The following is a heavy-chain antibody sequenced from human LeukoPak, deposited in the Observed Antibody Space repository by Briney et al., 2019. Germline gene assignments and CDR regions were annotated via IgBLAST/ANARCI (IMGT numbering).Heavy chain of an antibody. CDR2: IYYSGST. D-gene: IGHD5-12*01. J-gene: IGHJ5*02. V-gene: IGHV4-39*01. Sequence: PSEILSLTCSVFGGSISSSSYYWGWIRQPPGKGLEWIGSIYYSGSTYYNPSLKSRVTISIDTSKNQFSLKLSSVTAADTAVYYCARHVDGRSWFDPWGQGTLVTVSS. CDR1: GGSISSSSYY. CDR3: ARHVDGRSWFDP.